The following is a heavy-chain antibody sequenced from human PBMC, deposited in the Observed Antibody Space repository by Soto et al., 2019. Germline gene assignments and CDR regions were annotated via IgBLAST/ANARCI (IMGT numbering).Heavy chain of an antibody. CDR3: ARASRYCSGGSCYSNWFDP. CDR1: GDDFTNYL. CDR2: IDPSDSYT. J-gene: IGHJ5*02. V-gene: IGHV5-10-1*01. D-gene: IGHD2-15*01. Sequence: GVSLRISCKGSGDDFTNYLITCVRQMPEKGLDWMGRIDPSDSYTNYSPSFQGHVTISADKSISTAYLHWSSLKASDTAMYYCARASRYCSGGSCYSNWFDPWGQGTLVTVSS.